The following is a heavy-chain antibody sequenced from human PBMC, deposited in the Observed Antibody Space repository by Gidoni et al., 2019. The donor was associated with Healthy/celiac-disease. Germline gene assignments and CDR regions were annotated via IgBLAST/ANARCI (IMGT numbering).Heavy chain of an antibody. J-gene: IGHJ6*02. CDR2: TYYRSKWYN. CDR1: GDSAYSNSAA. D-gene: IGHD5-18*01. CDR3: ARAQPDYYYYGMDV. Sequence: QVQLQQSGPGLVKPSQTLSLTCAISGDSAYSNSAAWNWIRQSPSRGLELLGRTYYRSKWYNDYAVSVKSRITIHPDTSNNQFSLHLNSVTPEDTAVYYCARAQPDYYYYGMDVWGQGTTVTVSS. V-gene: IGHV6-1*01.